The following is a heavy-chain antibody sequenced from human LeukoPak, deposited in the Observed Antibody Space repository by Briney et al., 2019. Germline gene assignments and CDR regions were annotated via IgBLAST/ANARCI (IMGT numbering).Heavy chain of an antibody. CDR1: GGSISSSSYY. D-gene: IGHD5-24*01. Sequence: SETLSLTCTVSGGSISSSSYYWGWIRQPPGKGLEWIGSIYHSGSTYYNPSLKSRVTISVDTSKNQFSLKLSSVTAADTAVYYCARAPWGRRDGYAFDYWGQGTLVTVSS. CDR3: ARAPWGRRDGYAFDY. V-gene: IGHV4-39*07. CDR2: IYHSGST. J-gene: IGHJ4*02.